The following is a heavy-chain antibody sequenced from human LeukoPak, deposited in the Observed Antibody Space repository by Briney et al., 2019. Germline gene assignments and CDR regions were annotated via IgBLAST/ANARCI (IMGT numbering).Heavy chain of an antibody. CDR3: ARDYSLTLGTTTYFQH. Sequence: GASVKVSCKASGHIFDIYAMIWVRQAPGQGLELMGWINTNTGSPTYAQGFTGRFVFSLDTSVSTAYLQISSLKAEDTAMYYCARDYSLTLGTTTYFQHWGQGTLVTVSS. V-gene: IGHV7-4-1*02. J-gene: IGHJ1*01. D-gene: IGHD1-7*01. CDR2: INTNTGSP. CDR1: GHIFDIYA.